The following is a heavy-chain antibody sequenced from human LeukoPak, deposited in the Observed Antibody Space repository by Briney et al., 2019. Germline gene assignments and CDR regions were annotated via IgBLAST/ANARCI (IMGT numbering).Heavy chain of an antibody. V-gene: IGHV4-59*11. CDR1: GGSISSHY. D-gene: IGHD3-10*01. CDR3: AKGSGID. Sequence: SETLSLTCTVSGGSISSHYWSWIRQPPGKGLEWIGYIYYSGSTNYNPSLKSRVTISVDTSKNQFSLKLSSVTAADTAVYYCAKGSGIDWGQGTLVTVSS. J-gene: IGHJ4*02. CDR2: IYYSGST.